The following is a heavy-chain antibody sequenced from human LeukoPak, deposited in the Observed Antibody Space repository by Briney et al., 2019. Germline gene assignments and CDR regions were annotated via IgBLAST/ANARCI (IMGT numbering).Heavy chain of an antibody. CDR2: INPNSGGT. CDR3: AVCSSTSCYKGVYFDY. D-gene: IGHD2-2*02. Sequence: ASVKVSCKASGYTFTGYYMHWVRQAPGQGLGWMGWINPNSGGTNYAQKFQGWVTMTRDTSISTAYMELSRLRSDDTAVYYCAVCSSTSCYKGVYFDYWGQGTLVTVSS. J-gene: IGHJ4*02. CDR1: GYTFTGYY. V-gene: IGHV1-2*04.